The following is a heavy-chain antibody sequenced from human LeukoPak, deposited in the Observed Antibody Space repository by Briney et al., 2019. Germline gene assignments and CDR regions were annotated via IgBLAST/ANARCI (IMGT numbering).Heavy chain of an antibody. Sequence: QPGGSLRLSCAASGFTFSSYEMNWVRQAPGKGLEWVSYISSSGSTIYYADFVKGRFTISRDNAKNSLYLQMNSLRAEDTAVYYCARTPGIAAAEPPEYYFDYWGQGTLVTVSS. CDR1: GFTFSSYE. CDR3: ARTPGIAAAEPPEYYFDY. V-gene: IGHV3-48*03. J-gene: IGHJ4*02. D-gene: IGHD6-13*01. CDR2: ISSSGSTI.